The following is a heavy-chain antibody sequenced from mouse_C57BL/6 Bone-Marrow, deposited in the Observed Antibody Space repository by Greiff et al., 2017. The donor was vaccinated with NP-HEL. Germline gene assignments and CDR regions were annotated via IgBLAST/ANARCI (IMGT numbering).Heavy chain of an antibody. V-gene: IGHV3-6*01. D-gene: IGHD3-2*02. J-gene: IGHJ3*01. CDR2: ISYDGSN. CDR3: ARGEDSSGYGFAY. Sequence: DVKLVESGPGLVKPSQSLSLTCSVTGYSITSGYYWNWIRQFPGNKLEWMGYISYDGSNNYNPSLKNRISLTRDTSKNQFFLKLNSVTTEDTATYYCARGEDSSGYGFAYWGQGTLVTVSA. CDR1: GYSITSGYY.